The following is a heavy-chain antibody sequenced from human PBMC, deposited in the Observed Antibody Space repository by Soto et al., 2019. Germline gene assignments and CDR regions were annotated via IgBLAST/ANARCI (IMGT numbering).Heavy chain of an antibody. CDR3: AHRLRPFGSGWYDDAFDI. J-gene: IGHJ3*02. V-gene: IGHV2-5*02. Sequence: QITLKESGTTLVKPTQTLTLTCTFSGFSLSTSGVGVGWIRQPPGKALEWLALIYWDDDKRYSPSLKSRLTITKDTSKNQVVLTMTNMDPVDTATYYCAHRLRPFGSGWYDDAFDIWGQGTMVTVSS. CDR1: GFSLSTSGVG. CDR2: IYWDDDK. D-gene: IGHD6-19*01.